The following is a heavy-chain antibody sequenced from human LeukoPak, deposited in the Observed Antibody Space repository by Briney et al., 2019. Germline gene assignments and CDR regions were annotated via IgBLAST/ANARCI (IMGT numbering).Heavy chain of an antibody. V-gene: IGHV1-18*01. CDR2: ISAYNGNT. CDR1: GYTFTSYG. D-gene: IGHD3-22*01. J-gene: IGHJ3*02. Sequence: GASVKVSCKASGYTFTSYGISWVRQAPGQGLEWMGWISAYNGNTNYAQKLQGRVTMTTDTSTGTAYMELRSLRSDDTAVYYCARGGAYYYDSSGYSPDAFDIWGQGTMVTVSS. CDR3: ARGGAYYYDSSGYSPDAFDI.